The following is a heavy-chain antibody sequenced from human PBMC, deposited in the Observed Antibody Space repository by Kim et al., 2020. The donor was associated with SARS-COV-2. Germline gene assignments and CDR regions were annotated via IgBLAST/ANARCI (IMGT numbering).Heavy chain of an antibody. CDR3: ARDREYYYGSGSYYIDY. J-gene: IGHJ4*02. D-gene: IGHD3-10*01. V-gene: IGHV3-11*06. Sequence: VKGRFTISGDNAKNSLYLQMNSLRAEDTAVYYCARDREYYYGSGSYYIDYWGQGTLVTVSS.